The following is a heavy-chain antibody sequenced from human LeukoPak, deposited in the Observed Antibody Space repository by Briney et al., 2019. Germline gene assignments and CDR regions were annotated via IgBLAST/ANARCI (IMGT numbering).Heavy chain of an antibody. D-gene: IGHD6-19*01. CDR3: ARTSASVAGTWFDP. J-gene: IGHJ5*02. CDR1: NISLTGYY. Sequence: SETLSLTCAVSNISLTGYYWSWIRQSPGKGLEWIGEINHRGSTNYNPSLKSRVTISVDTSKKQFSLKLSSVTAADTAVYYCARTSASVAGTWFDPWGQGTLVTVSS. V-gene: IGHV4-34*01. CDR2: INHRGST.